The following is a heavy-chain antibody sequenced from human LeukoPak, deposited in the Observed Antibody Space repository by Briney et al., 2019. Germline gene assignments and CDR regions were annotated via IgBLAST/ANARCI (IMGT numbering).Heavy chain of an antibody. CDR1: GGTFSSYA. CDR2: IIPIFGTA. Sequence: SVKVSCKASGGTFSSYAISWVRQAPGQGLEWMGGIIPIFGTANYAQKFQGRATITADESTSTAYMELSSLRSEDTAVYYCARDRGSSGTFDYWGQGTLVTVSS. CDR3: ARDRGSSGTFDY. J-gene: IGHJ4*02. D-gene: IGHD6-19*01. V-gene: IGHV1-69*13.